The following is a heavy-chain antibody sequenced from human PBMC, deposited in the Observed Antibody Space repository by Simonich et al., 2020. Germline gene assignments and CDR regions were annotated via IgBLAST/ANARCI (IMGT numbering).Heavy chain of an antibody. V-gene: IGHV3-74*01. Sequence: EVQLVESGGGLVQPGGSLRLSCAASGFNFSSYWMHWVRQAPGKGLLWVSHINRERSSTSYADTAKGRFTISSDNAKSTLYLQMNSLRAENTAVYYCARNRLDYWGQGTLVTVSS. J-gene: IGHJ4*02. CDR1: GFNFSSYW. CDR2: INRERSST. CDR3: ARNRLDY.